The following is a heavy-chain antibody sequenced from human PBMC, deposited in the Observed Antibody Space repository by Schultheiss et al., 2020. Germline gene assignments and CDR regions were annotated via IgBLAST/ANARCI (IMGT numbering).Heavy chain of an antibody. CDR1: GGSISSGDYF. V-gene: IGHV4-31*01. CDR3: ARGLLWFGELIDY. CDR2: SYDSGSS. D-gene: IGHD3-10*01. Sequence: SETLSLTCTVSGGSISSGDYFWNWIRQLPGKGLEWIGYSYDSGSSYYNPSLKSLVTISVDTSKNQFSLKLSSVTAADTAVYYCARGLLWFGELIDYWGQGTLVTVSS. J-gene: IGHJ4*02.